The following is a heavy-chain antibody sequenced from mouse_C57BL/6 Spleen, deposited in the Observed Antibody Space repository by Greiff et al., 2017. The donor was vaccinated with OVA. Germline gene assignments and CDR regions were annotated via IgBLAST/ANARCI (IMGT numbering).Heavy chain of an antibody. Sequence: VQLMESGPELVKPGASVKISCKASGYAFSSSWMNWVKQRPGKGLEWIGRIYPGDGDTNYNGKFKGKATLTADKSSSTAYMQLSNLTSEDSAVYYCARPLYYYDAMDYWGQGTSVTVSS. J-gene: IGHJ4*01. V-gene: IGHV1-82*01. D-gene: IGHD2-3*01. CDR3: ARPLYYYDAMDY. CDR2: IYPGDGDT. CDR1: GYAFSSSW.